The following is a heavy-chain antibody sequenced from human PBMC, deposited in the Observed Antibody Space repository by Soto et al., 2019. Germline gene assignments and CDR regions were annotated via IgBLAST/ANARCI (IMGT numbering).Heavy chain of an antibody. D-gene: IGHD5-12*01. CDR1: GASISYGGFS. CDR3: ARGCGYDSFDY. J-gene: IGHJ4*02. CDR2: ISHLEST. V-gene: IGHV4-30-2*06. Sequence: SETLSLTCTVSGASISYGGFSWSWIRQSPGKGLEWIGYISHLESTYFHPSFKSRLTMSIDRTRNQFSLKLSSVTAADMAVYYCARGCGYDSFDYWGQGVLVTVSS.